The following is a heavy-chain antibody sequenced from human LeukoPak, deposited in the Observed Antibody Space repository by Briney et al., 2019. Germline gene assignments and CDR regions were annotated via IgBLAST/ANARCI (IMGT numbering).Heavy chain of an antibody. D-gene: IGHD6-13*01. V-gene: IGHV4-61*02. Sequence: PSETLSLTCTVSGGSISSGSYYWSWIRQPAGKGLEWIGRIYISGSTNYNPSLKSRVTISVGTSKNQFSLKLSSVTAADTAVYYCARDRRSAAVDAFDIWGQGTMVTVSS. J-gene: IGHJ3*02. CDR1: GGSISSGSYY. CDR3: ARDRRSAAVDAFDI. CDR2: IYISGST.